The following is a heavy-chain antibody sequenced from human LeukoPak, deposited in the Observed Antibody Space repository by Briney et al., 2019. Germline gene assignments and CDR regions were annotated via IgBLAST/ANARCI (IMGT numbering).Heavy chain of an antibody. D-gene: IGHD3-22*01. CDR1: GYTFTDYA. CDR3: ARDVYNRGMIVVAAEY. V-gene: IGHV1-69*13. Sequence: ASVKVSCKASGYTFTDYAVIWVRQAPGQGLEWMGGIIPIFGTANYAQKFQGRVTITADESTSTAYMELSSLRSEDTAVYYCARDVYNRGMIVVAAEYWGQGTLVTVSS. J-gene: IGHJ4*02. CDR2: IIPIFGTA.